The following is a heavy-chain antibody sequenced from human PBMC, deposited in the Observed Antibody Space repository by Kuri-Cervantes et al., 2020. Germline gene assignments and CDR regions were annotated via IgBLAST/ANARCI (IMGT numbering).Heavy chain of an antibody. J-gene: IGHJ6*02. CDR3: ASLWLVQVSGMDV. V-gene: IGHV4-4*02. CDR2: IYHSGST. D-gene: IGHD6-19*01. Sequence: SCAVSGGSISSSNWWSWVRQPPGKGLEWIGEIYHSGSTNYNPSLKSRVTISVDKSKNQFSLKLSSVTAADTAVYYCASLWLVQVSGMDVWGQGTTVTVSS. CDR1: GGSISSSNW.